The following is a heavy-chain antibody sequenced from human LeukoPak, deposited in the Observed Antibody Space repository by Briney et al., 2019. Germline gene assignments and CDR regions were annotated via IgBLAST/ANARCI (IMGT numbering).Heavy chain of an antibody. D-gene: IGHD3-10*01. V-gene: IGHV1-2*02. CDR1: GYTFTGYY. J-gene: IGHJ3*02. CDR2: INPISGGT. CDR3: ARTVLLWFGEPGEGAFDI. Sequence: ASVKVSCKASGYTFTGYYMHWVRQAPGQGLEWMGWINPISGGTNYAQKFQGRVTMTRDTSISTAYMELSRLRSDDTAVYYCARTVLLWFGEPGEGAFDIWGQGTMVTVSS.